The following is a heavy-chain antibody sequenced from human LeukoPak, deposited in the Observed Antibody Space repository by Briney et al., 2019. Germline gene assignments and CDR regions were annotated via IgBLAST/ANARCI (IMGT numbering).Heavy chain of an antibody. CDR1: GYTFTGYY. V-gene: IGHV1-2*02. CDR2: INPNSGGT. J-gene: IGHJ6*02. CDR3: ARGSGEYQLLVYYYYYGMDV. Sequence: ASVKVSCKASGYTFTGYYMHWVRQAPGQGLEWMGWINPNSGGTNYAQKFQGRVTMTRNTSISTAYMELSSLRSEDTAVYYCARGSGEYQLLVYYYYYGMDVWGQGTTVTVSS. D-gene: IGHD2-2*01.